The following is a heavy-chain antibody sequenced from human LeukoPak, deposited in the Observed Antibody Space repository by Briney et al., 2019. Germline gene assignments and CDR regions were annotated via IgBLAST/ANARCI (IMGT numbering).Heavy chain of an antibody. CDR2: ISAYNGNT. CDR1: GYTFTSYY. CDR3: ATGYCTNGVCFYFDY. D-gene: IGHD2-8*01. Sequence: GASVKVSCKASGYTFTSYYMHWVRQAPGQGLEWMGWISAYNGNTNYAQKLQGRVTMTTDTSTSTAYMELRSLRSDDTAVYYCATGYCTNGVCFYFDYWGQGTLVTVSS. V-gene: IGHV1-18*04. J-gene: IGHJ4*02.